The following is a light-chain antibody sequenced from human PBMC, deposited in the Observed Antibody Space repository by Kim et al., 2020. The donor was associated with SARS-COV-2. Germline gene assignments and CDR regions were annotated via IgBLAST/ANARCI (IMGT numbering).Light chain of an antibody. J-gene: IGKJ2*03. CDR3: QQYVSSHS. CDR2: AAS. CDR1: QSVSSSF. Sequence: EIVLTQFPGTLSLSPGERATLSCRASQSVSSSFLALYQQKPGQVPRLLIYAASSRATGIPDRFSGSGSGTDFTLTITRLEPEDFAVYYCQQYVSSHSFGQGTKLEI. V-gene: IGKV3-20*01.